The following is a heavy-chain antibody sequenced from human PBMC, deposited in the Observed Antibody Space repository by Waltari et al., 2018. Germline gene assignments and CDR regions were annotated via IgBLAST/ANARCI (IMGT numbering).Heavy chain of an antibody. J-gene: IGHJ6*02. CDR3: ARGHCSSTSCYPYYYGMDV. CDR1: GGTFSSYP. Sequence: QVQLVQSGAEVKKPGSSVKVSCKASGGTFSSYPISRVRQAPGQGTGWMGGIIPIFGTANYAQKFQGRVTITADESTSTAYMELSSLRSEDTAVYYCARGHCSSTSCYPYYYGMDVWGQGTTVTVSS. D-gene: IGHD2-2*01. CDR2: IIPIFGTA. V-gene: IGHV1-69*12.